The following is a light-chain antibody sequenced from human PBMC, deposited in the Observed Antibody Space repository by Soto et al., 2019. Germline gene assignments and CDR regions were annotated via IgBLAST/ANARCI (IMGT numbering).Light chain of an antibody. CDR3: SSFTSSSTLV. J-gene: IGLJ1*01. V-gene: IGLV2-14*03. CDR2: DVS. CDR1: SSDVGRYNY. Sequence: QSLLAQPASVSGSRGQSITISCTGTSSDVGRYNYVSWFQQHPGKVPKLIIYDVSNWPSGVSDRFSGSKSGNTASLTISGLHPEDEADYYCSSFTSSSTLVVGTGTKVT.